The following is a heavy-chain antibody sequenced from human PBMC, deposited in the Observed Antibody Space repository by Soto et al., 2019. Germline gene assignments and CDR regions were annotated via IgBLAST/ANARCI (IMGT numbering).Heavy chain of an antibody. D-gene: IGHD6-19*01. Sequence: VKVSCKASGYTFTSYAMHWVRQAPGQRLEWMGWINAGNGNTKYSQKFQGRVTITRDTSASTAYMELSSLRSEDTAVYYCAREGIAVTAKYGMDVWGQGTTVTVSS. V-gene: IGHV1-3*01. CDR1: GYTFTSYA. CDR3: AREGIAVTAKYGMDV. J-gene: IGHJ6*02. CDR2: INAGNGNT.